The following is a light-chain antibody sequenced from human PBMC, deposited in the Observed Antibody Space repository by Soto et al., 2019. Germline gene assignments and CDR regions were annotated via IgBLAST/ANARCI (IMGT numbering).Light chain of an antibody. CDR3: HQYGSSPWT. J-gene: IGKJ1*01. CDR2: DAS. Sequence: EVVLTQSPGTLSLSPGERATLSCRASQSISQSLAWYQQRPGQSPRLLIYDASRRATGISDRFSGSGSGTDFTLTISRLEPEDFAVYYCHQYGSSPWTFGQGTKVDIK. CDR1: QSISQS. V-gene: IGKV3-20*01.